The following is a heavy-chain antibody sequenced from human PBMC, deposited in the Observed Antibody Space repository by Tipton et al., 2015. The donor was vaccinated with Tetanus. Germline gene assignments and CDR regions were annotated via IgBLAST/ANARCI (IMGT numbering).Heavy chain of an antibody. J-gene: IGHJ3*01. CDR1: GFNFSDYW. D-gene: IGHD3-16*01. CDR3: ARGRDASS. Sequence: SLRLSCTASGFNFSDYWMTWVRQAPGKGLEWVANIKQDGSQNFYVESVKGRFTISRGDATNTLYLQMNSLRAEDTALYYCARGRDASSWGQGTMVTVSS. V-gene: IGHV3-7*01. CDR2: IKQDGSQN.